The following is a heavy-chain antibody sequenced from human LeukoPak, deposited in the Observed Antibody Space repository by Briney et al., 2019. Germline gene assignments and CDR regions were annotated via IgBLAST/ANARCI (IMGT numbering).Heavy chain of an antibody. CDR2: ISGSGGST. J-gene: IGHJ4*02. V-gene: IGHV3-23*01. Sequence: GGSLRLSCAGSGFPFSNYAMSWVRQAPGKGLEWVSAISGSGGSTYYADSVKGRFTISRDNSKNTLYLQMNSLRAEDTAVYYCAKAVTAPITYYFDYWGQGTLVTVSS. CDR3: AKAVTAPITYYFDY. CDR1: GFPFSNYA. D-gene: IGHD2-21*02.